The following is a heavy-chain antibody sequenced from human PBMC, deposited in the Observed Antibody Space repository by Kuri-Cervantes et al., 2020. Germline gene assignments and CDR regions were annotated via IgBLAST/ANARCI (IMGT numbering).Heavy chain of an antibody. J-gene: IGHJ4*02. CDR1: GYSISSGYY. D-gene: IGHD1-26*01. CDR2: IYHSGST. Sequence: GSLRLSCAVSGYSISSGYYWGWIRQPPGKGLEWIGSIYHSGSTYYNPSLKSRVTISVDTSKNQFSLKLSSVTAADTAVYYCARHWDSGSYPAEIAFDIWGQGTLVTVSS. V-gene: IGHV4-38-2*01. CDR3: ARHWDSGSYPAEIAFDI.